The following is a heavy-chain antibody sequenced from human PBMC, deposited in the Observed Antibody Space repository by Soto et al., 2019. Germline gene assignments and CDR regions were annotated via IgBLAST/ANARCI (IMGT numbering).Heavy chain of an antibody. V-gene: IGHV3-7*01. CDR2: IKPDGSAT. CDR3: ARAGYCGPGCYYYFDY. Sequence: PWGSLRLSCAVSGFTFFSYWINCVRLMPLKWLEWVAYIKPDGSATYYVDSVKGRFTISRDNAKNSLYLQMNSLRVEDTSVYYCARAGYCGPGCYYYFDYWGQGTLVTVS. D-gene: IGHD2-21*02. CDR1: GFTFFSYW. J-gene: IGHJ4*02.